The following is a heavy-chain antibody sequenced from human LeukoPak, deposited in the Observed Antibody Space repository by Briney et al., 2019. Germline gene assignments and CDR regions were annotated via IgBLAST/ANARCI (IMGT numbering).Heavy chain of an antibody. J-gene: IGHJ4*02. D-gene: IGHD2-2*01. CDR1: GGSISSGSYY. CDR3: ARLPGYASIWYFDY. Sequence: PSETLSLTCTVSGGSISSGSYYWGWDRQPPGQGLDWIVNIFYTGSTYYNPSLKSRVSISVDTSKNQFSLNLSSLTAADTAGYYCARLPGYASIWYFDYWGQGTLVTVSS. CDR2: IFYTGST. V-gene: IGHV4-39*01.